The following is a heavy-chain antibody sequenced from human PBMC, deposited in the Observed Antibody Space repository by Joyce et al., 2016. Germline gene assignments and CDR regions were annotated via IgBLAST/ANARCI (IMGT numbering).Heavy chain of an antibody. D-gene: IGHD3-16*02. CDR3: ARLAAEGGTYRPRMDV. Sequence: QVHLVQSGAEVKKPGSSVKVSCRSSGDTFSSYAFTWVRQAPGQGLEWMGHSIPIFGISKYARNFQGRVTMTADESTTTVYMELSSLTSEDTAFYYCARLAAEGGTYRPRMDVWGQGTTVTVSS. CDR1: GDTFSSYA. CDR2: SIPIFGIS. V-gene: IGHV1-69*01. J-gene: IGHJ6*02.